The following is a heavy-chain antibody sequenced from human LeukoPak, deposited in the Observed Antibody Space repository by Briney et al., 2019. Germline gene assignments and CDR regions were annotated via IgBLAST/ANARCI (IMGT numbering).Heavy chain of an antibody. Sequence: PGGSLRLSCAVSGFTFSTYWMRWVRQAPGKGLEWVANIKQDGSEKYYVDSVKGRFTISRDNTKNALYLQMNSLRVEDTAVYYCARHPNSNWDYWGQGTLVTVSS. V-gene: IGHV3-7*03. CDR1: GFTFSTYW. CDR2: IKQDGSEK. J-gene: IGHJ4*02. CDR3: ARHPNSNWDY. D-gene: IGHD6-13*01.